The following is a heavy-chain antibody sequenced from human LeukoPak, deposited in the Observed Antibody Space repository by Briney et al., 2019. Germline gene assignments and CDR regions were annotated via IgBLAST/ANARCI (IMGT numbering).Heavy chain of an antibody. V-gene: IGHV5-51*01. Sequence: GESLKISCKGSGYSFTSYWIGWVRQMPGKGLEWMGIIYPGDSDTRYSPSLQGQVTISADKSISTAYLQWSSLKASDTAMYCCARLQAISTLPIGIVGATMDYYYGMDVWGQGTTVTVSS. D-gene: IGHD1-26*01. CDR2: IYPGDSDT. J-gene: IGHJ6*02. CDR1: GYSFTSYW. CDR3: ARLQAISTLPIGIVGATMDYYYGMDV.